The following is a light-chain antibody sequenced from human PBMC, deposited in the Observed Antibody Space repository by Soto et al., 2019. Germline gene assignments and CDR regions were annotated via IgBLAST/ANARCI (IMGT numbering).Light chain of an antibody. CDR3: QHYNSYSEA. J-gene: IGKJ1*01. V-gene: IGKV1-5*03. Sequence: DIQMTHSPSTLAGSVGYRFTITWRASQTISSWLAWYQQKPGKAPKLLIYKASTLKSGVPSRLSGSGSGTELNLTISSLQPDDFATYHCQHYNSYSEAFGKGTKVDI. CDR1: QTISSW. CDR2: KAS.